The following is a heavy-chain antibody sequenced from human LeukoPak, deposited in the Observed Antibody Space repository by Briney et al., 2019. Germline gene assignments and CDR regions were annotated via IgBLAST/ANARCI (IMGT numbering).Heavy chain of an antibody. V-gene: IGHV1-46*01. CDR2: INPSGGST. J-gene: IGHJ4*02. CDR3: ARTTQNEFDY. CDR1: GGTFRDYA. Sequence: PSASVTVSCKPSGGTFRDYAFSWVRQAPGQGLEWMGIINPSGGSTNHAQKFQGRVTMTRDTSTSTVYMELSSLRSEDTAVYYCARTTQNEFDYRGQGTLVTVSS. D-gene: IGHD4-17*01.